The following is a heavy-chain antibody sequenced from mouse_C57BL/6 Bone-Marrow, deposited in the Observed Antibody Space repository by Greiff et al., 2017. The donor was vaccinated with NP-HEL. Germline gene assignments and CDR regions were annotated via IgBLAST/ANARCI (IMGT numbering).Heavy chain of an antibody. D-gene: IGHD2-4*01. J-gene: IGHJ1*03. CDR2: IWGDGSS. CDR1: GFSLTSYG. CDR3: AKNPGYDYDWYFDV. V-gene: IGHV2-3*01. Sequence: QVQLKESGPGLVAPSQSLSITCTVSGFSLTSYGVSWVRQPPGQGLEWLGVIWGDGSSNYHSALISSLSISKDNSKSQVFLQLNSLQTDDTATYYCAKNPGYDYDWYFDVWGTGTTVTVSS.